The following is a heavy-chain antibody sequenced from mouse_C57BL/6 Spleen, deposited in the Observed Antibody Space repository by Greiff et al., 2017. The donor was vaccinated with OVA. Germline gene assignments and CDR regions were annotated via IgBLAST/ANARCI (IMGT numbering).Heavy chain of an antibody. V-gene: IGHV1-34*02. Sequence: EVQLQQSGPELVKPGASVKISCKASGYTFTDYYMHWVKQSPGKGLEWIGEIDPTDGSTNYNQKFKGKATLTVDKSSSTAYMQLNSLTSEDSAVYYCARGAAHGSTLDDWGQGTTLTVSS. D-gene: IGHD1-1*01. J-gene: IGHJ2*01. CDR3: ARGAAHGSTLDD. CDR1: GYTFTDYY. CDR2: IDPTDGST.